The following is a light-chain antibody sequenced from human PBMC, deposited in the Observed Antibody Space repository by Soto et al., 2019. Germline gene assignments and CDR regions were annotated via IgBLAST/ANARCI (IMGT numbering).Light chain of an antibody. J-gene: IGKJ5*01. CDR1: QGISSY. CDR3: QQLLSYPIT. V-gene: IGKV1-9*01. CDR2: AAS. Sequence: LQFTQSPFLLSPSVSNRATSTCLANQGISSYLAWYQQKPGKAPKLLIYAASTLQSGVPLRFSGSGSGTSFTLTISSLQPEDFATYYCQQLLSYPITFGQGTRLEIK.